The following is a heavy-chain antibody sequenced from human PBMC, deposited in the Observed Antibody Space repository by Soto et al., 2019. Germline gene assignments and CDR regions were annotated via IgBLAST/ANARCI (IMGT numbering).Heavy chain of an antibody. J-gene: IGHJ4*02. V-gene: IGHV3-23*01. CDR2: ISGSGGST. CDR3: AREGLYYDSSGYHRKFDY. Sequence: PGGSLRLSCAASGFTFSSYAMSWVRQAPGKGLEWVSAISGSGGSTYYADSVKGRFTISRDNSKNTLYLQMNSLRAEDTAVYYCAREGLYYDSSGYHRKFDYWGQGTLVTVSS. CDR1: GFTFSSYA. D-gene: IGHD3-22*01.